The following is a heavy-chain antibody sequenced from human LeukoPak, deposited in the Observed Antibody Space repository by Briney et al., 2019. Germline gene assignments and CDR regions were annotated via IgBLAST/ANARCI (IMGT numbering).Heavy chain of an antibody. CDR1: GFTFSTYE. J-gene: IGHJ4*02. CDR2: ISSRGSYI. CDR3: ARGAAGGDFDY. D-gene: IGHD6-13*01. Sequence: GGALRLSFAGSGFTFSTYEMDWVRQAPGKGLEWVSYISSRGSYIYYADAVKGRFTISRDNAKNSLYLQMSSLRVEDTAVYYCARGAAGGDFDYWGQGTLVTVSS. V-gene: IGHV3-48*03.